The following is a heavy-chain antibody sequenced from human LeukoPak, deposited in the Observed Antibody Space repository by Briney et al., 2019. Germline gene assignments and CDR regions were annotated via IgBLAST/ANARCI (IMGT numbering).Heavy chain of an antibody. V-gene: IGHV3-23*01. J-gene: IGHJ4*02. Sequence: GGSLRLSCAASGFTFSSYAMSWVRQAPGKGLEWVSAISGSGGSTYYADSVKGRFTISRDNSKNTLYLQMNSLRAEDTAVYYCAKDLQHIVVVTAIRGFDYWGQGTLVTVSS. CDR1: GFTFSSYA. CDR2: ISGSGGST. D-gene: IGHD2-21*02. CDR3: AKDLQHIVVVTAIRGFDY.